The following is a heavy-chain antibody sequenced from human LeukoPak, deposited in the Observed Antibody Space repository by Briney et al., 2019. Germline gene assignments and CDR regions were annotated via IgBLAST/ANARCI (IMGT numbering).Heavy chain of an antibody. CDR1: GFNFGSYG. J-gene: IGHJ4*02. CDR3: AKDARPTVTTRGFDY. D-gene: IGHD4-11*01. Sequence: GGSLRLSCAASGFNFGSYGMNWVRQAPGKGLEWISYIRSSGSTIYYADSMKGRFTISRDNAKNSLYLQMNSLRAEDTALYYCAKDARPTVTTRGFDYWGQGTLVTVSS. CDR2: IRSSGSTI. V-gene: IGHV3-48*04.